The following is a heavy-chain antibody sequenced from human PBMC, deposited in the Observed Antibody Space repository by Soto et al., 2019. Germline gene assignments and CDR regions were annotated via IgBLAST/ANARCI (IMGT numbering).Heavy chain of an antibody. Sequence: GGSLRLSCAASGFRFSDFAMTWVRQAPGKGLEWVANIKQDGSEKYYVDSVKGRFTISRDNAKNSLYLQMNSLRAEDTAVYYCASLMVRGVMWLDYWGQGTPVTVSS. V-gene: IGHV3-7*05. D-gene: IGHD3-10*01. CDR1: GFRFSDFA. CDR3: ASLMVRGVMWLDY. J-gene: IGHJ4*02. CDR2: IKQDGSEK.